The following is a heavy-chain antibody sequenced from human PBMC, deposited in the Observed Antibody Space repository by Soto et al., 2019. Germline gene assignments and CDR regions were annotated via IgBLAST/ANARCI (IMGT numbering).Heavy chain of an antibody. D-gene: IGHD3-3*02. CDR3: AKVPIFGVVSRSYGMDV. CDR1: GFTFTSYA. Sequence: EVQLLESGGGLVQPGGSLRLSCAASGFTFTSYAMNWVRQAPGKGLEWVSAISGSGDNTYYADSVKGRFAISRDNSKNTLYLQMNSLRAEDTAVYYCAKVPIFGVVSRSYGMDVWGQGTTVTVS. J-gene: IGHJ6*02. CDR2: ISGSGDNT. V-gene: IGHV3-23*01.